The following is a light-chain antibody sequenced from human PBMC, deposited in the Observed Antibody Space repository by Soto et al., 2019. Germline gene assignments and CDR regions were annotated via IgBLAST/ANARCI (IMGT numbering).Light chain of an antibody. CDR1: EGIRSS. Sequence: VGDRFTITNPSSEGIRSSLAWYQQKPGKAPKLLIYAASTLQSGVTSRVSGSGAGTECSLSISRLQLEDVATYYGQPLNSYPPTFGGGTKVEN. CDR2: AAS. J-gene: IGKJ4*01. CDR3: QPLNSYPPT. V-gene: IGKV1-9*01.